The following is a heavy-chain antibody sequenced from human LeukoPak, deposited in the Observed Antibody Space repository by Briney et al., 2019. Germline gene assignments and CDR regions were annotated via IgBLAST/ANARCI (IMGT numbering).Heavy chain of an antibody. Sequence: SETLSLTCTVSGGSISSYYWSWIRQPPGKGLEWIGYMSNSGSTNCNPSLKSRVTVSVDTSKNQFSLKLSSVTAADTAVYYCARSITGTRSKFDYWGQGTLVTVSS. V-gene: IGHV4-4*08. D-gene: IGHD1/OR15-1a*01. J-gene: IGHJ4*02. CDR1: GGSISSYY. CDR2: MSNSGST. CDR3: ARSITGTRSKFDY.